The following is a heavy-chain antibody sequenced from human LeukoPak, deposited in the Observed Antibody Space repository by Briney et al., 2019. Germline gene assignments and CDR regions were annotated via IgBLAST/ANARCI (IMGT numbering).Heavy chain of an antibody. CDR1: GFTFSNYW. V-gene: IGHV3-7*01. J-gene: IGHJ6*02. Sequence: PGGSLRLSCAASGFTFSNYWMSWVRQAPGKGLEWVANIKQDGSEKYYVDSVKGRFTISRDNAKNSLYLQMNSLRAEDTAVYYCARDASIVAAVVDVWGQGTTVTVSS. D-gene: IGHD6-13*01. CDR3: ARDASIVAAVVDV. CDR2: IKQDGSEK.